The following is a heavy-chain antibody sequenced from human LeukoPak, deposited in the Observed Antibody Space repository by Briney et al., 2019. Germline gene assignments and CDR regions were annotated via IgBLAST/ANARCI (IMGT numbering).Heavy chain of an antibody. CDR1: GYTFTSYG. CDR3: ARELTPPHYYDSSGYSYYFDY. V-gene: IGHV1-18*01. Sequence: AASVKVSCKASGYTFTSYGISWVRQAPGQGLEWMGWISAYNGSTNYAQKLQGRVTMTTDTSTSTAYMELRSLRSDDTAVYYCARELTPPHYYDSSGYSYYFDYWGQGTLVTVSS. CDR2: ISAYNGST. J-gene: IGHJ4*02. D-gene: IGHD3-22*01.